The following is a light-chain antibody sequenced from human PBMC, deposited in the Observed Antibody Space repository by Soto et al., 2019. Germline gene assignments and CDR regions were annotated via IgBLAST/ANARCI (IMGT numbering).Light chain of an antibody. CDR1: SGHSSYI. CDR3: ETWDSDTRV. J-gene: IGLJ3*02. Sequence: QPVLTQSSSASASLGSSVKLTCTLSSGHSSYIIAWHQQQPGKAPRYLMKLEGSGSYNKGSGVPDRFSGSGSGADRYLTISNLQFEDEADYYCETWDSDTRVFGGGIKVTVL. V-gene: IGLV4-60*02. CDR2: LEGSGSY.